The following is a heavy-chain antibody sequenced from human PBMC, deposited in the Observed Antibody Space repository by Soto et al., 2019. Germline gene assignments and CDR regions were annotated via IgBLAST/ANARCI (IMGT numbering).Heavy chain of an antibody. CDR3: AKDGGILAGAFDY. Sequence: VGSLRLSCAASGFPFSSYAMSWVRQAPGKGLEWVSFISGDGGSRYYADSLKGRFTISRDNSKNTVYLQLNSLRADDTAVYYCAKDGGILAGAFDYWGQGTQVTVSS. V-gene: IGHV3-23*01. CDR2: ISGDGGSR. J-gene: IGHJ4*02. CDR1: GFPFSSYA. D-gene: IGHD3-9*01.